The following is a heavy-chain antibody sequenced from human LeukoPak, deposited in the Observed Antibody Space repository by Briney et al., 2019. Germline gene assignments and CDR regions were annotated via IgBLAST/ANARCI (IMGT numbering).Heavy chain of an antibody. V-gene: IGHV1-2*02. CDR2: INPNSGGT. J-gene: IGHJ4*02. Sequence: ASVKVSCTASGYTFTGYYMHWVRQAPGQGLEWMGWINPNSGGTNYAQKFQGRVTMTRDTSISTAYMELSRLTSDDTAVYYCARQYSSGWCYDYWGQGTLVTVSS. CDR1: GYTFTGYY. CDR3: ARQYSSGWCYDY. D-gene: IGHD6-19*01.